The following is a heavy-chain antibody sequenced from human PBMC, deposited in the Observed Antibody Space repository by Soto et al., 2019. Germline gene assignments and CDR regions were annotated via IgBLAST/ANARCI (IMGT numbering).Heavy chain of an antibody. J-gene: IGHJ4*02. CDR2: IDNDGSGT. CDR1: GIIFTNYW. CDR3: TTVFEY. Sequence: EVQLVESGGGLVQPGGSLRLSCAASGIIFTNYWMHWVRQAPGKGLVWVSRIDNDGSGTSYADSVKGRFTISRDNAKNTVYLQMNRLRAEDTAVYYCTTVFEYWGKGTLVTVSS. V-gene: IGHV3-74*01.